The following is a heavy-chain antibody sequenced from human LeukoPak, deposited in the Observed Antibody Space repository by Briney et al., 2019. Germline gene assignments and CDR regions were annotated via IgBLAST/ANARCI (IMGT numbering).Heavy chain of an antibody. D-gene: IGHD2-15*01. J-gene: IGHJ5*02. V-gene: IGHV3-23*01. Sequence: GGSLRLSCAASGFTFSSYAMSWVRQAPGKGLEWVSAISGSGGSTYYADSVKGRFTISRDNSKNTLYLQMNSLRAEDTAVYYCATGLLPGGHNWFDPWGQGTLVTVSS. CDR2: ISGSGGST. CDR1: GFTFSSYA. CDR3: ATGLLPGGHNWFDP.